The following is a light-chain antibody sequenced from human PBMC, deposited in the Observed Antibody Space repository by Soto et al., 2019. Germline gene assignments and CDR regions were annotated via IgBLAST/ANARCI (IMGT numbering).Light chain of an antibody. CDR3: QQINSYPFT. Sequence: IQLTQSPSSLSASVGDSVIMTCRASQGISSYLAWYQQKPGKAPTLLIYAASNLETGVPSRFSGSVSGTDFTLTISSLQPEDVATYYCQQINSYPFTFGRGTKVDIK. CDR1: QGISSY. V-gene: IGKV1-9*01. CDR2: AAS. J-gene: IGKJ3*01.